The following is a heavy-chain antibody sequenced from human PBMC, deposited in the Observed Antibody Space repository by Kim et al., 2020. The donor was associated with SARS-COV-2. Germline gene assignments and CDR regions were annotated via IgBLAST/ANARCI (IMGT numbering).Heavy chain of an antibody. CDR3: TRYSGSGSHEGYYFDY. V-gene: IGHV3-73*01. Sequence: SVKGRFTISRDDSKKTAYLQMNSLKTEDTAVYYCTRYSGSGSHEGYYFDYWGQGTLVTVSS. D-gene: IGHD3-10*01. J-gene: IGHJ4*02.